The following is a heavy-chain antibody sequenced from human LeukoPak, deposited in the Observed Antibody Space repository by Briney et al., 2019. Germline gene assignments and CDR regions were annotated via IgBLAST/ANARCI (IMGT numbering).Heavy chain of an antibody. Sequence: GGSLRLSCAASGFTFSTYWMSWVRQAPGKGLEWVSYISSSSSTIYYADSVKGRFTISRDNAKNSLYLQMNSLRAEDTAVYYCARGGGYYDSSGYYYFDYWGQGTLVTVSS. V-gene: IGHV3-48*04. CDR3: ARGGGYYDSSGYYYFDY. CDR2: ISSSSSTI. J-gene: IGHJ4*02. CDR1: GFTFSTYW. D-gene: IGHD3-22*01.